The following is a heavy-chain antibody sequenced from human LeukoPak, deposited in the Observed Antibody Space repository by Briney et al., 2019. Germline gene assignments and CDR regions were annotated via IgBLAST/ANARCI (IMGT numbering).Heavy chain of an antibody. V-gene: IGHV1-8*01. CDR3: ARVTASPYCSSTSCYEYYYGMDV. D-gene: IGHD2-2*01. J-gene: IGHJ6*02. CDR1: GYTFTSYD. CDR2: MNPNSGEI. Sequence: ASVKVSCKASGYTFTSYDINWVRQATGQGLEWMGWMNPNSGEIGYAQKFQGRVTMTRNTSISTAYMELSSLRSEDTAVYYCARVTASPYCSSTSCYEYYYGMDVWGQGTTVTVSS.